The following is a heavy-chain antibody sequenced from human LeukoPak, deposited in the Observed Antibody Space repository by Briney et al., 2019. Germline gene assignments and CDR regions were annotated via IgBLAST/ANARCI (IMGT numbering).Heavy chain of an antibody. Sequence: PGGSLRLSCAASGFTFSSYSMNWVRQAPGKGLEWVSSISSSSSYIYYADSVKGRFTISRDNAKNSLYLQMNSLRAEDTAVYYCARDWAYDSSGLDYWGQGTLVTVSS. J-gene: IGHJ4*02. D-gene: IGHD3-22*01. CDR1: GFTFSSYS. V-gene: IGHV3-21*01. CDR2: ISSSSSYI. CDR3: ARDWAYDSSGLDY.